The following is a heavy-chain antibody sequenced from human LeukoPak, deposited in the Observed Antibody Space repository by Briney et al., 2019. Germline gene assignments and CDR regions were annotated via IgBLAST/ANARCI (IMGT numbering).Heavy chain of an antibody. J-gene: IGHJ4*02. CDR2: IYYSGST. CDR1: GGSISSYY. Sequence: SETLSLTCTVSGGSISSYYWSWIRQPPGKGLEWIGYIYYSGSTNYNPSVKSRVTIAVDTSKNQFSLKLSSVTAADTAVYYLARANGGTDFYYWGQGTLVTVSS. CDR3: ARANGGTDFYY. V-gene: IGHV4-59*01. D-gene: IGHD4-23*01.